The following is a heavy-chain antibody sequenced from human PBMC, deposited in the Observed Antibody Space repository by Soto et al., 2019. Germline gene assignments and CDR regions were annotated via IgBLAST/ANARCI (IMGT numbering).Heavy chain of an antibody. V-gene: IGHV4-59*01. D-gene: IGHD1-20*01. J-gene: IGHJ5*02. CDR3: AKTRITSTAATFDP. CDR1: GGSLSTYY. Sequence: PSETLSLTCTVSGGSLSTYYWSWIRQPPGKGLEWIVYMSYSGSSNYNPSLKSRVTMSVDTSKNQVSLKLSSVTAVDTAVYYCAKTRITSTAATFDPWGQGTLVTVYS. CDR2: MSYSGSS.